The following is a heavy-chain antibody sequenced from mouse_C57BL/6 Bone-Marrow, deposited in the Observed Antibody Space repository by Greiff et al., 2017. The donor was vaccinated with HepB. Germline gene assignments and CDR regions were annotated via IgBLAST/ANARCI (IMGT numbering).Heavy chain of an antibody. V-gene: IGHV1-50*01. D-gene: IGHD1-1*01. CDR2: IDPSDSYT. CDR3: ASYGSSCGY. CDR1: GYTFTSYW. Sequence: QVQLQQPGAELVKPGASVKLSCKASGYTFTSYWMQWVKQRPGQGLEWIGEIDPSDSYTNYNQKVKGKATLTVNTSSSTAYMQLSSLTSEDSAVYYCASYGSSCGYWGQGTTLTVSS. J-gene: IGHJ2*01.